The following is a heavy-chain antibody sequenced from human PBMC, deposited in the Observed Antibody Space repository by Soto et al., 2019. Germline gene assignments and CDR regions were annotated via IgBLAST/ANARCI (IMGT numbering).Heavy chain of an antibody. J-gene: IGHJ4*02. CDR3: AREPCSGGSCYPWGYFDY. D-gene: IGHD2-15*01. V-gene: IGHV3-30-3*01. CDR1: GFTFSSYA. CDR2: ISYDGSNK. Sequence: PGGSLRLSCAASGFTFSSYAMHWVRQAPGKGLEWVAVISYDGSNKYYADSVKGRFTISRDNSKNTLYLQMNSLRAEDTAVYYCAREPCSGGSCYPWGYFDYWGQGTLVTVSS.